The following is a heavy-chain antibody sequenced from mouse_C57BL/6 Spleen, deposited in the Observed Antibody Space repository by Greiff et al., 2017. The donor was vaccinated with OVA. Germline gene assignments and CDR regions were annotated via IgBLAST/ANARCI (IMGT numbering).Heavy chain of an antibody. CDR2: IDPEDGET. CDR1: GFNIKDYY. J-gene: IGHJ2*02. Sequence: EVQLVESGAELVKPGASVKLSCTASGFNIKDYYMHWVKQRTEQGLEWIGRIDPEDGETKYAPKFQGKATITADTSSNTAYLQLSSLTSEDTAVYFCARKVNTVVALFVFWGQGHSLTVFS. D-gene: IGHD1-1*01. V-gene: IGHV14-2*01. CDR3: ARKVNTVVALFVF.